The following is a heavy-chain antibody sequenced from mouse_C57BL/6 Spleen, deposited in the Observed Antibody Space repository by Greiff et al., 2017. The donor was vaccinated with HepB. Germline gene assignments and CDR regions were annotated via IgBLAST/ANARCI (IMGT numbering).Heavy chain of an antibody. D-gene: IGHD1-1*01. Sequence: QVQLQQPGAELVKPGASVKMSCKASGYTFTSYWITWVKQRPGQGLEWIGDIYPGSGSTNYNEKFKSKATLTVDTSSSTAYMQLSSLTSEDSAVYYCARWVYYGSSYVRFAYWGQGTLVTVSA. CDR2: IYPGSGST. CDR3: ARWVYYGSSYVRFAY. J-gene: IGHJ3*01. V-gene: IGHV1-55*01. CDR1: GYTFTSYW.